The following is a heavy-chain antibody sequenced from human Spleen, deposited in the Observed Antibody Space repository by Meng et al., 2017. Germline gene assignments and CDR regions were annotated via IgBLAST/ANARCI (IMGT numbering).Heavy chain of an antibody. D-gene: IGHD3-10*01. Sequence: QVQLVESGGGVVQPGGFLSLSCEGSGFTFNNYTMFWVRQAPGKGLEWVALISYDGGFSRYADSVKGRFTIARDNAKNTVYLEMNSLRREDTAFYFCARDGGKIPGVIMQFYFESWGQGDLVTVSS. V-gene: IGHV3-30*03. CDR3: ARDGGKIPGVIMQFYFES. J-gene: IGHJ4*02. CDR1: GFTFNNYT. CDR2: ISYDGGFS.